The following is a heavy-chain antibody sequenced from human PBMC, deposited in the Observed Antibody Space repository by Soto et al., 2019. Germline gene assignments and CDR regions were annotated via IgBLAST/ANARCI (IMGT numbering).Heavy chain of an antibody. CDR1: GFTYITSA. V-gene: IGHV3-30-3*01. CDR2: ISYGGNNK. J-gene: IGHJ4*02. Sequence: QVQVVESGGGVVQPGGSLRISCAASGFTYITSAMPRVRQAPCKVLEWMAMISYGGNNKYYAESGKGRFTISKDISESTLYLQMNSLRTEDTAVYYCAREEFEAGRGHFGYWGQGTLVAVSS. D-gene: IGHD6-13*01. CDR3: AREEFEAGRGHFGY.